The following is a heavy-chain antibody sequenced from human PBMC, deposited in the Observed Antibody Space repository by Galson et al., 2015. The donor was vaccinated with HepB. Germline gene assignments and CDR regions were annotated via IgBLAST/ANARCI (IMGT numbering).Heavy chain of an antibody. V-gene: IGHV3-30*04. CDR2: ISYDGSNK. Sequence: SLRLSCAASGFTFSSYAMHWVRQAPGKGLEWVAVISYDGSNKYYADSVKGRFTISRDNSKNTLYLQMNSLRAEDTAVYYCAREGGKFGELWEGEHARDYYYYGMDVWGQGTTVTVSS. D-gene: IGHD3-10*01. CDR3: AREGGKFGELWEGEHARDYYYYGMDV. CDR1: GFTFSSYA. J-gene: IGHJ6*02.